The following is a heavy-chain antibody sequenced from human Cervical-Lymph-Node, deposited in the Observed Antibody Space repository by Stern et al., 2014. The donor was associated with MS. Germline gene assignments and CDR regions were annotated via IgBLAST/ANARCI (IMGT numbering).Heavy chain of an antibody. D-gene: IGHD3-10*01. CDR1: GYTFTDYY. V-gene: IGHV1-2*02. CDR3: ARDDGIRRLDV. CDR2: IDPYSGGT. Sequence: QVQLVQSGAEVKKPGASGTVSCKASGYTFTDYYFHWVRQAPGQGLEWMGWIDPYSGGTTFAQKFQGRMTMTKDTSITTAYMELRRLTSDDTAVYFYARDDGIRRLDVWGQGTLLTVSS. J-gene: IGHJ4*02.